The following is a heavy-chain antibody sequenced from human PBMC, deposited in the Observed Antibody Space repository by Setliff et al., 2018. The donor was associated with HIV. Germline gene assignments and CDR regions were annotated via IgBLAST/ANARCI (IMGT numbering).Heavy chain of an antibody. D-gene: IGHD1-26*01. Sequence: SETLSLTCTGYGGSFSGYYWNWVRQPPGKGLEWIGEINHNENSNCSPSLKSRVTISVDTSKNQFSLKLSSVTAADTAVYYCARAFANSGAYRGYWYFDLWGRGTLVTVSS. CDR1: GGSFSGYY. J-gene: IGHJ2*01. CDR2: INHNENS. V-gene: IGHV4-34*01. CDR3: ARAFANSGAYRGYWYFDL.